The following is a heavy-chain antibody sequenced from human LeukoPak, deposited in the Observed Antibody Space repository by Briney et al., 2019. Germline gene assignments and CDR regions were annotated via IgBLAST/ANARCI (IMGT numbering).Heavy chain of an antibody. D-gene: IGHD5-24*01. V-gene: IGHV4-39*01. Sequence: SETLSLTCTVSGGSISSSTYYWVWIRQPPGKGLEWIGSIYYNGRPYKNSSLTSRATISVDTSKNQFSLNLSAVTAADTAVYYCARSRDGYNLFDYWGQGTLVTVSS. CDR3: ARSRDGYNLFDY. CDR1: GGSISSSTYY. J-gene: IGHJ4*02. CDR2: IYYNGRP.